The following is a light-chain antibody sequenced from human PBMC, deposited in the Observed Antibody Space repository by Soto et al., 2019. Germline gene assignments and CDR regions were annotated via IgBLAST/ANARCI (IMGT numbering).Light chain of an antibody. CDR1: SSDVGGHNY. J-gene: IGLJ1*01. CDR3: SSYAGSNNYV. Sequence: HSVLTQPPSASGSPGQSVTISCTGTSSDVGGHNYVSWYQQHPGKAPKLMIYEVSKRPSGVPDRFSGSKSGNTASLTVSGLQAEDEADYYCSSYAGSNNYVFGTGPKVTVL. V-gene: IGLV2-8*01. CDR2: EVS.